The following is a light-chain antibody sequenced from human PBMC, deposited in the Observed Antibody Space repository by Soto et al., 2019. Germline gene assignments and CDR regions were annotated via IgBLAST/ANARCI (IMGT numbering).Light chain of an antibody. CDR1: SSDVGSYNL. V-gene: IGLV2-23*01. J-gene: IGLJ1*01. CDR2: EGT. CDR3: CSYAGSRHYV. Sequence: QSALTQPASVSGSPGQSITISCTGTSSDVGSYNLVSWYQQRPGKAPKFMIYEGTKRPSGMSNRFSGSKSGNTASLTISGLQDEDEADYYCCSYAGSRHYVFGTGTKLTVL.